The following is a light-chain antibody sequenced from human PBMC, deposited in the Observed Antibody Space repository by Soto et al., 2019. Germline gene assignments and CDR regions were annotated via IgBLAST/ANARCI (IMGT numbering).Light chain of an antibody. CDR2: DAS. J-gene: IGKJ3*01. CDR1: QDIGSF. V-gene: IGKV1-33*01. CDR3: QQYSGLPS. Sequence: DLQMNQSPSSLSASVGDRVTITCQASQDIGSFLNWYQQKSGKAPNLLIYDASNLEIGVPSRFTGSVSGTDFPLTISRLQPEDIATYYSQQYSGLPSFGPGTKVDI.